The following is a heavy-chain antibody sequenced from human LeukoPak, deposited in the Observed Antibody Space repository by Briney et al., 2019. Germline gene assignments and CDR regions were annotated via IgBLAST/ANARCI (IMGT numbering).Heavy chain of an antibody. CDR3: ARGGIRLRLPLDY. J-gene: IGHJ4*02. D-gene: IGHD5-18*01. CDR1: GFTFSSYE. Sequence: GGSLRLSCAASGFTFSSYEMNWVRQAPGKGLEWVSYISSSGSTIYYADSVKGRFTISRDNAKNSLYLQMNSLRAEDTAVYYCARGGIRLRLPLDYWGQGTLVTVSS. CDR2: ISSSGSTI. V-gene: IGHV3-48*03.